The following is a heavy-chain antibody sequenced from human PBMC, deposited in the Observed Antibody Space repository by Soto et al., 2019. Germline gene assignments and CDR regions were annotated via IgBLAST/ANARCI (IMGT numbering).Heavy chain of an antibody. CDR2: TYYRSRWYN. Sequence: PSQTLSLTCAISGDSVSGNSAAWNWIRQSPSRGLEWLGRTYYRSRWYNDYAVSVKSRITVTPDTSKNQFSLHLNSVTPEDTAVYHCARDMRHDYASGRLDYLGQGTLVTVSS. J-gene: IGHJ4*01. CDR3: ARDMRHDYASGRLDY. D-gene: IGHD3-10*01. CDR1: GDSVSGNSAA. V-gene: IGHV6-1*01.